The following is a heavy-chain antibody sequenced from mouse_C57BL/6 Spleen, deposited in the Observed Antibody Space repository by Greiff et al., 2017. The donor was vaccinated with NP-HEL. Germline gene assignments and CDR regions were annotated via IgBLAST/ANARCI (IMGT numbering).Heavy chain of an antibody. CDR2: IDPETGGT. Sequence: VQLQQSGAELVRPGASVTLSCKASGYTFTDYEMHWVKQTPVHGLEWIGAIDPETGGTAYNQKFKGKAILTADKSSSTDYMELRSLTSEDSAVYYCTRWTLYYGNCPDYWGQGTTLTVSS. CDR3: TRWTLYYGNCPDY. V-gene: IGHV1-15*01. D-gene: IGHD2-1*01. J-gene: IGHJ2*01. CDR1: GYTFTDYE.